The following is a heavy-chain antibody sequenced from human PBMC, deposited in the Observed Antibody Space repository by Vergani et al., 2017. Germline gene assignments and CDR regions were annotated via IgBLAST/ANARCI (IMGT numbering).Heavy chain of an antibody. J-gene: IGHJ6*02. CDR3: ARGLITMVRGVIPYYYYGMDV. V-gene: IGHV1-8*01. Sequence: QVQLVQSGAEVKKPGASVKVSCKASGYTFTSYDINWVRQATGQGLEWMGWMNPNSGNTGYAQKFQGRVTMTRNTSISTAYMELSSLRSEDTAVYYCARGLITMVRGVIPYYYYGMDVWGQGTTVTVSS. CDR1: GYTFTSYD. CDR2: MNPNSGNT. D-gene: IGHD3-10*01.